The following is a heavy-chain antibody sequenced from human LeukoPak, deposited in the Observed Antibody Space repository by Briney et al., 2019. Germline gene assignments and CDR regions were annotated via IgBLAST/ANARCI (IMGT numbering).Heavy chain of an antibody. Sequence: SETLSLTCAVYGGFFSGYYWSWIRQPPGKGLEWIGEINHSGSTNYNPSLKSRVTISVDTSKNQFSLKLSSVTAADTAVYYCARGANFYYYGMDVWGQGTTVTVSS. CDR1: GGFFSGYY. CDR2: INHSGST. CDR3: ARGANFYYYGMDV. V-gene: IGHV4-34*01. J-gene: IGHJ6*02. D-gene: IGHD2-15*01.